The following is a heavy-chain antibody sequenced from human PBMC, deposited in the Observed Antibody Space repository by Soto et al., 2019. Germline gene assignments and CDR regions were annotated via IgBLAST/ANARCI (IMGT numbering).Heavy chain of an antibody. V-gene: IGHV4-30-2*01. CDR3: ARDFSGSYFPDY. Sequence: PSETLSLTCAVSGGSIRSGGYSWSWIRQPPGKGLEWIGYIYHSGSTYYNPSLKSRVTISVDRSKNQFSLKLSSVTAADTAVYYCARDFSGSYFPDYWGQGTLVTVSS. CDR2: IYHSGST. CDR1: GGSIRSGGYS. J-gene: IGHJ4*02. D-gene: IGHD1-26*01.